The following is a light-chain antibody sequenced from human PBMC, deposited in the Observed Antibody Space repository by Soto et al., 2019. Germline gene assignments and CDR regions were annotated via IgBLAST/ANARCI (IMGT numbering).Light chain of an antibody. CDR2: GAS. Sequence: EIVMTQSPATLSVSPGERATLSCRASQSVSSDLAWYHQKPGQAPRLLIYGASTRATGIPARFSGSGSGTEFTLTISSLQSEDFAVYYCQQYGSSPPFTFGPGTKVDIK. CDR3: QQYGSSPPFT. V-gene: IGKV3-15*01. CDR1: QSVSSD. J-gene: IGKJ3*01.